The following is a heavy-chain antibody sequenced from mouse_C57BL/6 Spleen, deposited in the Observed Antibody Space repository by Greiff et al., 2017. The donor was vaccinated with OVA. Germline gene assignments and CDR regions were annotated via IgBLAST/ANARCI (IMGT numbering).Heavy chain of an antibody. Sequence: QVQLQQSGPELVKPGASVKISCKASGYAFSSSWMNWVKQRPGKGLEWIGRIYPGDGDTNYNGKFKGKATLPADKSSSTAYMQLSSLTSEVCAVYCWENEGRSQNVWGEGTTLTVSS. J-gene: IGHJ2*01. CDR1: GYAFSSSW. V-gene: IGHV1-82*01. CDR3: ENEGRSQNV. CDR2: IYPGDGDT.